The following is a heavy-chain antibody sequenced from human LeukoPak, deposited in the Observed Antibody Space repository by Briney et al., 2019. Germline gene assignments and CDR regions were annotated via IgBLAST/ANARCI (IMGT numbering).Heavy chain of an antibody. J-gene: IGHJ4*02. Sequence: PGGSLRLSCAASGFTVSSNYMSWARQAPGKGLECVSVIYSDGITYYADSVKGRFTISRDNSKNTPYLQMNSLKAEDTAVYYCAKGWTSIKYDSWGQGTLVTVSS. D-gene: IGHD3/OR15-3a*01. CDR3: AKGWTSIKYDS. V-gene: IGHV3-66*01. CDR1: GFTVSSNY. CDR2: IYSDGIT.